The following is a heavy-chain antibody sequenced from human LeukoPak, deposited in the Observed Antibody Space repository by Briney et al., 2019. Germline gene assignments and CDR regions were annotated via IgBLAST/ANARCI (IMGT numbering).Heavy chain of an antibody. J-gene: IGHJ4*02. Sequence: GASVKVSCKASGYTFTSYDINWVRQAPGQGLEWMGIINPSGGSTSYAQKFQGRVTMTRDTSTSTVYMELSSLRSEDTAVYYCAREEDGLIRDYWGQGTLVTVSS. CDR3: AREEDGLIRDY. D-gene: IGHD2-8*01. V-gene: IGHV1-46*01. CDR1: GYTFTSYD. CDR2: INPSGGST.